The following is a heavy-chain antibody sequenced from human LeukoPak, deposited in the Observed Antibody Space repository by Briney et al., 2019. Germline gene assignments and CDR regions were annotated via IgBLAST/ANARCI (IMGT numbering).Heavy chain of an antibody. Sequence: ASVKVSCKASGYTFTSYGISWVRQAPGQGLEWMGWISAYNGNTNYAQKLQGRVTMTTDSSTSTAYMELRSLRSDDTAVYYCAREGFDYYDSSGYMYWGQGTLVTVSS. D-gene: IGHD3-22*01. CDR1: GYTFTSYG. V-gene: IGHV1-18*01. J-gene: IGHJ4*02. CDR3: AREGFDYYDSSGYMY. CDR2: ISAYNGNT.